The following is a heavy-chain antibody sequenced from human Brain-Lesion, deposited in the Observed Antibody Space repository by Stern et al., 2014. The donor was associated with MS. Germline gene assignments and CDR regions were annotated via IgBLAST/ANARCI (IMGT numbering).Heavy chain of an antibody. CDR3: AKWPHHIAVAGTRYFQH. CDR2: ISGGGGPT. D-gene: IGHD6-19*01. CDR1: GFSFSTYA. J-gene: IGHJ1*01. V-gene: IGHV3-23*04. Sequence: EVQLVESGGGLVQPGGSLRLSCAASGFSFSTYAMSWVRPTPGKGLQWVSVISGGGGPTYSADSVKGRFTNSRDNSKNTLYLQMDSLRADDTAVYYCAKWPHHIAVAGTRYFQHWGQGTLVTVSS.